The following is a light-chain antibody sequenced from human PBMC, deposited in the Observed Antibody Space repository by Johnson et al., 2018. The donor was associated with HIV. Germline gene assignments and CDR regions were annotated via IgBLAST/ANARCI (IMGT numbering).Light chain of an antibody. J-gene: IGLJ1*01. CDR3: AAWDDSLNGFYV. CDR2: DNN. Sequence: QSVLTQPPSASQTPGQRVTISCSGSSSNIGSNTVNWYQQLPGTAPKLLIYDNNQRPSGVPDRFSGPKSGTSASLAISGLQSEDEADYYCAAWDDSLNGFYVFGTGTKVTVL. V-gene: IGLV1-44*01. CDR1: SSNIGSNT.